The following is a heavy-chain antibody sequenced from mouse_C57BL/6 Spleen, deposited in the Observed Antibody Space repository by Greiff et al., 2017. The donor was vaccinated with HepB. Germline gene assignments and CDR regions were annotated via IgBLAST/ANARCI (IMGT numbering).Heavy chain of an antibody. V-gene: IGHV1-81*01. D-gene: IGHD2-12*01. CDR1: GYTFTSYG. CDR2: IYPRSGNT. J-gene: IGHJ3*01. Sequence: QVQLQQSGAELARPGASVKLSCKASGYTFTSYGISWVKQRTGQGLEWIGEIYPRSGNTYYNEKFKGKATLTADKSSSTAYMELRSLTSEDSAVYFCARSAYYSAWFAYWGQGTLVTVSA. CDR3: ARSAYYSAWFAY.